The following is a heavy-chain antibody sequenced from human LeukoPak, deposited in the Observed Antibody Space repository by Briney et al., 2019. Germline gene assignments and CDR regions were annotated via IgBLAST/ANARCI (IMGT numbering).Heavy chain of an antibody. D-gene: IGHD2-2*01. V-gene: IGHV1-69*13. CDR1: GGTFSNYA. J-gene: IGHJ6*02. Sequence: GASVKVSCKASGGTFSNYAINWVRQAPGQGLEWMGGIIPLFRTANYAQNFQGRLTITADESTRTAYMELSSLRSEDTAVYYCARIMEYCSSTSCYYGMDVWGQGTTVTVSS. CDR2: IIPLFRTA. CDR3: ARIMEYCSSTSCYYGMDV.